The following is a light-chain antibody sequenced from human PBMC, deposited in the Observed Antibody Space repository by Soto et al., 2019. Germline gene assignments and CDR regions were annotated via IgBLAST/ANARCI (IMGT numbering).Light chain of an antibody. CDR3: MSYDTSIFV. CDR1: GVSIASYY. Sequence: NFMLTQPHSVSESPGKTVTISFTRSGVSIASYYVQWYQQRPGSAPTTVIYEDKQRPSGVPGRFSGSIDSSSNSASLTISGLKTQDEAEYYCMSYDTSIFVFGGGRKDTVL. V-gene: IGLV6-57*04. CDR2: EDK. J-gene: IGLJ1*01.